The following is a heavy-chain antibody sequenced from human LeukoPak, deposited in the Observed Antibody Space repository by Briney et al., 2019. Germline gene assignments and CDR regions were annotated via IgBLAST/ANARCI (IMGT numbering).Heavy chain of an antibody. D-gene: IGHD5-18*01. J-gene: IGHJ4*02. CDR2: IIPIFGTA. Sequence: SVKVSCKASGGTFSSYAISWVRQAPGQGLEWMGRIIPIFGTANYAQKFQGRVTITTDGSTSTAYMELSSLRSEDTAVYYCASGYSYGYYFDYWGQGTLVTVSS. CDR3: ASGYSYGYYFDY. V-gene: IGHV1-69*05. CDR1: GGTFSSYA.